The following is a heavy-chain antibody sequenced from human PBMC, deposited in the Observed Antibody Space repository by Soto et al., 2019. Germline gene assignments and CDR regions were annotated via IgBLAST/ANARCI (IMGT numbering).Heavy chain of an antibody. V-gene: IGHV4-34*08. D-gene: IGHD2-8*01. CDR1: GGTFNNYF. CDR3: AGAPGAPPVRNWFDP. CDR2: INHSGST. Sequence: SETLSLTCAVYGGTFNNYFWSWIRQPPGKGLEWIGEINHSGSTNYNPSLKSRVTISVDTSKNQFSLNLTSVTAADTAVYYCAGAPGAPPVRNWFDPWGQGTLVTVSS. J-gene: IGHJ5*02.